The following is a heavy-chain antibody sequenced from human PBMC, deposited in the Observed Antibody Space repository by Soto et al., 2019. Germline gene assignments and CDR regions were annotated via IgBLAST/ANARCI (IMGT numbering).Heavy chain of an antibody. J-gene: IGHJ4*02. CDR2: ISGSGGST. V-gene: IGHV3-23*01. Sequence: GGSLRLSCAASGFTFSSYAMSWVRQAPGKGLEWVSAISGSGGSTYYADSVKGRFTISRDNSKNTLYLQMNSLRAEDTAVYYCAKDRLTYYYDSSGYGGGGYWGQGTLVTVSS. D-gene: IGHD3-22*01. CDR1: GFTFSSYA. CDR3: AKDRLTYYYDSSGYGGGGY.